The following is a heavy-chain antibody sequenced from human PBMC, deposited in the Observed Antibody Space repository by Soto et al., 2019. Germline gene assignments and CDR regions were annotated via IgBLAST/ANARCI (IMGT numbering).Heavy chain of an antibody. CDR1: GGSISSSNW. Sequence: PSETLSLTCAVSGGSISSSNWWSWVRQPPGKGLEWIGYIYYSGSTNYNPSLKSRVTISVDTSKNQFSLKLSSVTAADTAVYYCARGAFGRSSWVNSDYWGQGTLVTVSS. D-gene: IGHD6-13*01. CDR3: ARGAFGRSSWVNSDY. V-gene: IGHV4-4*02. J-gene: IGHJ4*02. CDR2: IYYSGST.